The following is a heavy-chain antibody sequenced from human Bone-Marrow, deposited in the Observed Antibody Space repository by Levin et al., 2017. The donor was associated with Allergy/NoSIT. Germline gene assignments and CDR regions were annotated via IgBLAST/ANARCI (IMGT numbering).Heavy chain of an antibody. CDR2: IFSGGAT. J-gene: IGHJ6*03. D-gene: IGHD3-16*01. Sequence: GESLKISCSASGLTVSDHYMTWVRQPPGKGLEWVSLIFSGGATYYADSVKGRFTISRDSSKNTLYLQMTSLRPDDTAVYFCARTIYSIMTTYMDVWGKGAMLMVSS. CDR1: GLTVSDHY. V-gene: IGHV3-66*02. CDR3: ARTIYSIMTTYMDV.